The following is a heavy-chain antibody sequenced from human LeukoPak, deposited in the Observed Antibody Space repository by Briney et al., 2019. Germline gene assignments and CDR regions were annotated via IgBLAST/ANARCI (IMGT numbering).Heavy chain of an antibody. Sequence: TSETLSLTCTSSGASISRHYWSWLRQPPGKGLEWIGYIYYSGNTTYNPSLKSRVTISVDTSKNQFSLKLSSVTAADTAVYYCARHDIVGANFDYWGQGTLVTVSS. CDR2: IYYSGNT. CDR3: ARHDIVGANFDY. J-gene: IGHJ4*02. CDR1: GASISRHY. V-gene: IGHV4-59*08. D-gene: IGHD1-26*01.